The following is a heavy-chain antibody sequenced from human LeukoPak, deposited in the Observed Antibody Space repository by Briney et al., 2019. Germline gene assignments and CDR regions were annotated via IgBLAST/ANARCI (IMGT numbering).Heavy chain of an antibody. D-gene: IGHD1-14*01. V-gene: IGHV3-7*01. J-gene: IGHJ4*02. CDR1: GFTLNRYW. CDR3: ARGGNLEN. CDR2: INEDGGER. Sequence: GGSLRLSCAASGFTLNRYWMSWVRQAPRKGLEWVANINEDGGERHYVDSVKGRFTISRDNAKKSLYLQMNSLRAEDTAVYYCARGGNLENWGGGALVTVSS.